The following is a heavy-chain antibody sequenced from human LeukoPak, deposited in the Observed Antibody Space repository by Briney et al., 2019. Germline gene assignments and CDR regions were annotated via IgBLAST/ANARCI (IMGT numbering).Heavy chain of an antibody. J-gene: IGHJ4*02. D-gene: IGHD2-2*01. CDR1: GGSVTGGGYY. Sequence: PSETLSLTCSVSGGSVTGGGYYWSWIRQPPGKGLEWIGYIFYSGTTNYNPSLKSRVSISVDTSKNQFSLKLSSVTAADTAVYYCARDAPHCSDISCHNYFDYWGQGTLATVSS. CDR3: ARDAPHCSDISCHNYFDY. V-gene: IGHV4-61*08. CDR2: IFYSGTT.